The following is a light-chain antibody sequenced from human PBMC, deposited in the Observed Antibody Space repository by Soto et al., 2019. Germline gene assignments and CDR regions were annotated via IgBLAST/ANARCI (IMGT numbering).Light chain of an antibody. Sequence: DIQMTQSPSSLSASVGNRVTIACRASQSISTYLNWYQKKPGKAPNLLIYDASRLQSGVPSRFSGSGSGTEFTLTISSLQSEDFAVYHCQQYNNWPPFTFGPGTKVDIK. V-gene: IGKV1-39*01. J-gene: IGKJ3*01. CDR3: QQYNNWPPFT. CDR1: QSISTY. CDR2: DAS.